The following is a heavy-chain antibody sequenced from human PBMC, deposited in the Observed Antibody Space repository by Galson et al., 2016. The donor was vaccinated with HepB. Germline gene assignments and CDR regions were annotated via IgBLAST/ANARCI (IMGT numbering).Heavy chain of an antibody. D-gene: IGHD3-22*01. CDR3: ARRRNYYDSSGYYYDYFDP. J-gene: IGHJ5*02. CDR2: IYYSGST. Sequence: ETLSLTCTVSGGSISSYYWSWIRQPPGKGLEWIGDIYYSGSTNYNPSLKSRVTISVDTSKNQFSLKLSSVTAADTAVYYCARRRNYYDSSGYYYDYFDPWGQRTQVTVSS. CDR1: GGSISSYY. V-gene: IGHV4-59*08.